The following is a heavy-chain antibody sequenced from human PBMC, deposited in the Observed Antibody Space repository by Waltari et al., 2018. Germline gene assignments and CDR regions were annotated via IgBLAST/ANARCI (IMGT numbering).Heavy chain of an antibody. D-gene: IGHD3-22*01. J-gene: IGHJ6*03. CDR2: INSDGSGT. CDR1: GFTFSRYW. CDR3: AREPSPDSSGYFYYYMDV. V-gene: IGHV3-74*01. Sequence: EVQLVESGGGLVQPGGSLRLSCAASGFTFSRYWMHWVRQVPGKGLVWVSRINSDGSGTIYAESVEGRFTISRDNAKHTLYLQLNSLRVEDTAVYYCAREPSPDSSGYFYYYMDVWGKGTTVTVSS.